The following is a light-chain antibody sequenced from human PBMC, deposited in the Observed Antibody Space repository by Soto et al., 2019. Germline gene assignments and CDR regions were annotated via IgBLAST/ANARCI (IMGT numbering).Light chain of an antibody. CDR3: MQALECFT. J-gene: IGKJ3*01. CDR1: QSLLHSNGYNY. Sequence: DIVMTQSPLSLPVTPGEPASISCRSSQSLLHSNGYNYLDWYLQKPGQSPRLLIYLGSNRASGVPERFSGSGSGRDFTLKISRVEAEDVGVYYCMQALECFTFGPGTKVAIK. CDR2: LGS. V-gene: IGKV2-28*01.